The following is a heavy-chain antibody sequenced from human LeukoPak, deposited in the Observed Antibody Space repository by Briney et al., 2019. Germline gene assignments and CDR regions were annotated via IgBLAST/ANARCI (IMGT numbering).Heavy chain of an antibody. D-gene: IGHD3-9*01. J-gene: IGHJ4*02. Sequence: GGSLRLSRAASGFIFSSYGMHWVRQAPGKGLEWVAVIWSDASNTYYVDSVKGRLTISRDNSKNTLYLQMNSLRAEDTAVYYCARTYNIRYFDTWGQGTLVTVSS. CDR1: GFIFSSYG. V-gene: IGHV3-33*01. CDR3: ARTYNIRYFDT. CDR2: IWSDASNT.